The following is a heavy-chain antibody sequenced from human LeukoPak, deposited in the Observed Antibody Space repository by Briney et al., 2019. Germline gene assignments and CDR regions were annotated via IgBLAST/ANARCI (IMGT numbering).Heavy chain of an antibody. V-gene: IGHV4-59*01. CDR2: IYYSGST. CDR3: AGYYDSSGLENI. D-gene: IGHD3-22*01. CDR1: GGSISSYY. J-gene: IGHJ3*02. Sequence: PSETLSLTCTVSGGSISSYYWSWTRQPPGKGLEWIGYIYYSGSTNYNPSLKSRVTISVDTSKNQFSLKLSSVTAADTAVYYCAGYYDSSGLENIWGQGTMVTVSS.